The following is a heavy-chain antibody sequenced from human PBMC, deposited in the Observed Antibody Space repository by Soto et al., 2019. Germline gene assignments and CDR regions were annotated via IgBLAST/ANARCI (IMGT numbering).Heavy chain of an antibody. D-gene: IGHD2-2*01. V-gene: IGHV3-74*01. CDR2: INADGTST. J-gene: IGHJ4*02. Sequence: LRLSCAASGFTFSNSWMHWVRQVSGKGLEWVSRINADGTSTSYADSVKGRFTISRDNAKNTLYLHVNSLRAEDTAVYYCVKVLARGVGVPRFYFDSWGQGALVTV. CDR3: VKVLARGVGVPRFYFDS. CDR1: GFTFSNSW.